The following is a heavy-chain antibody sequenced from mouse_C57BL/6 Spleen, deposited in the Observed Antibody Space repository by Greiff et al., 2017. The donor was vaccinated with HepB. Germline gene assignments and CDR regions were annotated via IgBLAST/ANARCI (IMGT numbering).Heavy chain of an antibody. CDR2: ISDGGSYT. D-gene: IGHD4-1*01. V-gene: IGHV5-4*01. J-gene: IGHJ3*01. Sequence: DVMLVESGGGLVKPGGSLKLSCAASGFTFSSYAMSWVRQTPEKRLEWVATISDGGSYTYYPDNVKGRFTISRDNAKNNLYLQMSHLKSEDTAMYYCARDRDRHSAGEPWFAYWGQGTLVTVSA. CDR3: ARDRDRHSAGEPWFAY. CDR1: GFTFSSYA.